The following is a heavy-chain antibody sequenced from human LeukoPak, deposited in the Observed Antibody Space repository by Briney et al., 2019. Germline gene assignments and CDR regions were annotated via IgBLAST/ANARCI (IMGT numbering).Heavy chain of an antibody. CDR2: INPSGGST. D-gene: IGHD3-22*01. CDR3: ARAEETYYYDSSGYFDY. Sequence: ASVKVSRKASGYTFTGYYMHWVRQAPGQGLEWMGIINPSGGSTSYAQKFQGRVTMTRDTSTSTVYMELSSLRSEDTAVYYCARAEETYYYDSSGYFDYWGQGTLVTVSS. J-gene: IGHJ4*02. CDR1: GYTFTGYY. V-gene: IGHV1-46*01.